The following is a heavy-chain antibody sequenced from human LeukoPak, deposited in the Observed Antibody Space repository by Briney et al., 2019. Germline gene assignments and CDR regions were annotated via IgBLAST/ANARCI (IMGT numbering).Heavy chain of an antibody. J-gene: IGHJ2*01. CDR2: INHSGST. CDR1: GGSFSGYY. Sequence: SETLSLTCAVYGGSFSGYYWSWIRQPPGKGLEWIGEINHSGSTNYNPSLKSRVTISVDTSKNQFSLRLSSVTAADTAVYYCARGGSGSSWYRNDWYFDLWGRGTLVTVSS. CDR3: ARGGSGSSWYRNDWYFDL. V-gene: IGHV4-34*01. D-gene: IGHD6-13*01.